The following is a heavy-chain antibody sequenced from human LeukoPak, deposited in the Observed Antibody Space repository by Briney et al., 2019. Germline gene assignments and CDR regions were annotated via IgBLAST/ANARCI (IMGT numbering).Heavy chain of an antibody. CDR1: GFTFSSYW. CDR3: ASRSGTPGGGDAFDI. CDR2: IDQGGSEK. J-gene: IGHJ3*02. D-gene: IGHD3-16*01. V-gene: IGHV3-7*01. Sequence: PGGSLRLSCAASGFTFSSYWMTWVRQAPGKGLDWVANIDQGGSEKFYADSVKGRFSISRDNAKNSLYLQMNNLRDEDTAVYYCASRSGTPGGGDAFDIWGHGTMVTVSP.